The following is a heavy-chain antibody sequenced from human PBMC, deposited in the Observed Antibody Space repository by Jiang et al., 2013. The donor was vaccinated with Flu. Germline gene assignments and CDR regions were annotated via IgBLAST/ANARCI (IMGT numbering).Heavy chain of an antibody. D-gene: IGHD5-24*01. CDR3: ARVGVRRDGYVDY. Sequence: PGLVKPSETLSLTCTVSGYSISSGYYWGWIRQPPGKGLEWIGTFYHSGSTYYNTSLKSRVTISLDTSKNQFSLKLSSVTAADTALYYCARVGVRRDGYVDYWGQGTLVTVSS. CDR2: FYHSGST. J-gene: IGHJ4*02. V-gene: IGHV4-38-2*02. CDR1: GYSISSGYY.